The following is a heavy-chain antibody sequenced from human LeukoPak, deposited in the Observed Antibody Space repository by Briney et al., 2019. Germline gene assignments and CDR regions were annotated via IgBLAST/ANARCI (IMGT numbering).Heavy chain of an antibody. CDR2: IYYSGST. CDR1: GGSISTSYYY. D-gene: IGHD3-3*01. CDR3: ARTPVLRSGLGSYYYYYGMDV. V-gene: IGHV4-61*05. Sequence: PSETLSLTCTVSGGSISTSYYYWSWIRQPPGKGLEWIGYIYYSGSTNYNPSLKSRVTISVDTSKNQFSLKLSSVTAADTAVYYCARTPVLRSGLGSYYYYYGMDVWGQGTTVTVSS. J-gene: IGHJ6*02.